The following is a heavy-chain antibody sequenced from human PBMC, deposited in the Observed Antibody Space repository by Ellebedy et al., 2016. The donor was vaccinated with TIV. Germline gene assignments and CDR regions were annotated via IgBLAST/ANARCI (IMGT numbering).Heavy chain of an antibody. CDR2: IFHTGVT. Sequence: GSLRLXXTVSGGSISSYYWSWVRQPPGKGLEWIGEIFHTGVTNYNPSLWSRVTMSVDKSRSQLSLQLTSVTAADTAVYYCVKVAAYCLEYWGQGTLVTVSS. J-gene: IGHJ4*02. CDR3: VKVAAYCLEY. D-gene: IGHD2-8*02. CDR1: GGSISSYY. V-gene: IGHV4-4*02.